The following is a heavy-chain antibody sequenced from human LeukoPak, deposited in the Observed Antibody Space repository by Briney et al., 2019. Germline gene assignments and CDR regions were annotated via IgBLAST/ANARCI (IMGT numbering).Heavy chain of an antibody. CDR3: ARRSGSGWNYFDY. D-gene: IGHD6-19*01. CDR1: GYSISSGYF. CDR2: IFHSGRT. Sequence: PSETLSLTCAVSGYSISSGYFWDWIRQPPGKGLEWIGSIFHSGRTHYNPSLKSRVTMSVDTSKNQFSLRLSSVTAADTAVYYCARRSGSGWNYFDYWGQGTLVTVSS. J-gene: IGHJ4*02. V-gene: IGHV4-38-2*01.